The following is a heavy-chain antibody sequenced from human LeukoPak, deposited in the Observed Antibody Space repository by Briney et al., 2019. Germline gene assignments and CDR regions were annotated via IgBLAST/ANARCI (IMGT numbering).Heavy chain of an antibody. CDR1: GGSISSGSYY. V-gene: IGHV4-61*02. J-gene: IGHJ4*02. CDR3: AREWVTSGSYRRFDY. D-gene: IGHD1-26*01. CDR2: IYTSGST. Sequence: SQTLSLTCTVSGGSISSGSYYWSWIRQPAGKGLEWIGRIYTSGSTNYNPSLKSRVTISVHTSKNQFSLKLSSVTAADTAVYYCAREWVTSGSYRRFDYWGQGTLVTVSS.